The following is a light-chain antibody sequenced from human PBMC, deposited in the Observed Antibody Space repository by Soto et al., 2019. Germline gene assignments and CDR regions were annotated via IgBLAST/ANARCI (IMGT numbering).Light chain of an antibody. J-gene: IGKJ2*01. CDR2: AAS. Sequence: EIVLTQSPGTLALSPGERATFSCRASQSVSNSSLAWYHQKPGQAPRLLLFAASRTATGIPDTFSGSGSGTDFTITIRRLEPEDCSVYYCQVYGNSPMYTFGQGTRLEIK. CDR1: QSVSNSS. CDR3: QVYGNSPMYT. V-gene: IGKV3-20*01.